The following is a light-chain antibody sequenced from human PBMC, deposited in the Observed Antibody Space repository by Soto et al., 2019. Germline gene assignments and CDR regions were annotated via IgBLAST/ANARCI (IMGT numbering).Light chain of an antibody. Sequence: DIQMTQSPSSLSASVGDRVTITCQASQDISNYLNWYQQKPGKAPKLLIYDASNLETGVPSRFSGSGSETVFTFTISSLQLEDIATYYCQQYDNLPLNFGGGTKVEIK. V-gene: IGKV1-33*01. CDR1: QDISNY. CDR2: DAS. J-gene: IGKJ4*01. CDR3: QQYDNLPLN.